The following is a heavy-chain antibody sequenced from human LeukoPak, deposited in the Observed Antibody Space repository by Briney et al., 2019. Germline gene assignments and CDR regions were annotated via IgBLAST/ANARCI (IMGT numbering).Heavy chain of an antibody. CDR2: IKKDGSDK. CDR1: GFTFSSYW. CDR3: ARALYDSTGYYDY. J-gene: IGHJ4*02. D-gene: IGHD3-22*01. Sequence: GSLRLSCSASGFTFSSYWMTWVRQAPGKGLQWVAYIKKDGSDKYYVDSVKGRFTISRDNAKNSLYLQMNSLRVEDTAVYYCARALYDSTGYYDYWGQGSLVTVSS. V-gene: IGHV3-7*04.